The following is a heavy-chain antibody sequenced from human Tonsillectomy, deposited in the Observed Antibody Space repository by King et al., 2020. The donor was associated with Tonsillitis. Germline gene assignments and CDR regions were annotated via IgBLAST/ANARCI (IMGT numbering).Heavy chain of an antibody. Sequence: VQLVQSGAEVKKPGETQKISCKGSGYSFTSYWIGWVRQMPGKGLEWVGIIYPGDSDTRYSQSFQGQVTISADKSISTAYLQWSSLKASDTATYYCALFCYDSMCTQDGHYWGQGTLVTVSS. D-gene: IGHD3-22*01. CDR2: IYPGDSDT. CDR3: ALFCYDSMCTQDGHY. V-gene: IGHV5-51*01. CDR1: GYSFTSYW. J-gene: IGHJ4*02.